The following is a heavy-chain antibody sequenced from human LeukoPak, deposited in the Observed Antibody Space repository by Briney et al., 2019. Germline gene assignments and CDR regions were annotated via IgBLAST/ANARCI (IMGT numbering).Heavy chain of an antibody. D-gene: IGHD7-27*01. J-gene: IGHJ4*02. CDR1: GYSFTNYG. V-gene: IGHV1-18*01. CDR2: ISAYNDNA. Sequence: ASVKVSCKASGYSFTNYGISWVRQAPGQGLEGMGWISAYNDNAHYAQGLEGRVTMTSETSTRTAYMELRSLRSDDTAVYYCARSTLGIEFDYWGQGSLVTVSS. CDR3: ARSTLGIEFDY.